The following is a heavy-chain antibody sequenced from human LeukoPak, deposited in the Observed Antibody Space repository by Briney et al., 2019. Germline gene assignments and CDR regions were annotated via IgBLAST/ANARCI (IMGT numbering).Heavy chain of an antibody. Sequence: GGSLRLSCAASGFTFTSYSMNWVRQAPGKGLEWVSGISGNGVKTFYADSVKGRFTISRDNSKKTVDLQMNSLRVEDTAIFYCAKIVVPAAYYFYGMDVWGQGTTVTVSS. CDR3: AKIVVPAAYYFYGMDV. CDR2: ISGNGVKT. CDR1: GFTFTSYS. D-gene: IGHD2-2*01. V-gene: IGHV3-23*01. J-gene: IGHJ6*02.